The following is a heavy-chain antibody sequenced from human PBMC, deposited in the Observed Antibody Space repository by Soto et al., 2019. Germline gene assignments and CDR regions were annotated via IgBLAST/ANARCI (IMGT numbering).Heavy chain of an antibody. CDR2: FIPDFGET. CDR3: ATGPPMVRGVIIRPYYFDY. CDR1: GDSMSGDA. J-gene: IGHJ4*02. V-gene: IGHV1-24*01. Sequence: VSVKGACKSSGDSMSGDAGGWGRQEQGQGLEWMGGFIPDFGETIYAQKFQGRVTMTEDTSTDTAYMELSSLRSEDTAVYYCATGPPMVRGVIIRPYYFDYWGQGTLVTVSS. D-gene: IGHD3-10*01.